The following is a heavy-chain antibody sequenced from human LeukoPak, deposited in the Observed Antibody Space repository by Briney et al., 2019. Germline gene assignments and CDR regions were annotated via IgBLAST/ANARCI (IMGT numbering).Heavy chain of an antibody. CDR1: GFTFSSYG. V-gene: IGHV3-30*18. CDR3: AKGTLYCSGGSCPSFDY. J-gene: IGHJ4*02. Sequence: GRSPRLSCAASGFTFSSYGMHWVRQAPGKGLEWVAVISYDGSNKYYADSVKGRFTISRDNSKNTLYLQMNSLRAEDTAVYYCAKGTLYCSGGSCPSFDYWGQGTLVTVSS. D-gene: IGHD2-15*01. CDR2: ISYDGSNK.